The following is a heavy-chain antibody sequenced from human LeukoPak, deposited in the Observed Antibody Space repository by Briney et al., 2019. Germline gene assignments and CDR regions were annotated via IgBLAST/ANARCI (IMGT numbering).Heavy chain of an antibody. Sequence: GGSLRLSCTVSGFTVSSNSMSWVRQAPGKGLEWVSFIYSDNTHYSDSVKGRFTISRDNSKNTLYLQMNSLRAEDTAVDYYARRAGAYSHPYDYWGQGTLVTVSS. V-gene: IGHV3-53*01. D-gene: IGHD4/OR15-4a*01. CDR1: GFTVSSNS. CDR3: ARRAGAYSHPYDY. CDR2: IYSDNT. J-gene: IGHJ4*02.